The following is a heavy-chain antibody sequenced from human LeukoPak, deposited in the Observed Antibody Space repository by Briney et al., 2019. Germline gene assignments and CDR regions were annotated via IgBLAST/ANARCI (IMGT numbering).Heavy chain of an antibody. Sequence: GGSLRLSCAASGFTFYAYDMQWVRQARGKGLEGVSLISGDGGSTYYAHSVKSRFTISRDNSKNSLYLQMNSLRTEDTALYYCAKTAGCGGDCYYDYWGQGTLVTVSS. CDR1: GFTFYAYD. CDR2: ISGDGGST. V-gene: IGHV3-43*02. D-gene: IGHD2-21*02. CDR3: AKTAGCGGDCYYDY. J-gene: IGHJ4*02.